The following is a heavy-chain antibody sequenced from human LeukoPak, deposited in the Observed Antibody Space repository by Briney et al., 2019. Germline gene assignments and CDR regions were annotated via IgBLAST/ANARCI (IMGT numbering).Heavy chain of an antibody. CDR2: ISDTDDT. CDR3: AKDDWQWSRSENAYDV. CDR1: GFTFSSYA. Sequence: PGGSLRLSCAASGFTFSSYAMSWVRQAPGKGLEWVSGISDTDDTYYADSVKGRCTISRDNSRNTVDLQMNSLRVEDTAVYYCAKDDWQWSRSENAYDVWGQGTTVTVSS. D-gene: IGHD6-19*01. J-gene: IGHJ3*01. V-gene: IGHV3-23*01.